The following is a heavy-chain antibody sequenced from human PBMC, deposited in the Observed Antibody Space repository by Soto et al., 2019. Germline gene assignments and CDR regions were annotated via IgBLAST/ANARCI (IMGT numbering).Heavy chain of an antibody. CDR3: ATVTSGVTFGGVVGTFDY. CDR2: FDPKDGET. J-gene: IGHJ4*02. D-gene: IGHD3-16*01. CDR1: GYTLTELS. Sequence: ASVKVSCKVSGYTLTELSMHWVRQAPGKGLEWMGGFDPKDGETIYAQKFQGRVTMTEDTSTDTAYMELSSLRSEDTAVYYCATVTSGVTFGGVVGTFDYWGQGTLVTVSS. V-gene: IGHV1-24*01.